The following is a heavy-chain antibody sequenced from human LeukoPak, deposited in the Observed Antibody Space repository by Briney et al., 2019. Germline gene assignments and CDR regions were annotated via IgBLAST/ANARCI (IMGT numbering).Heavy chain of an antibody. D-gene: IGHD1-26*01. V-gene: IGHV3-23*01. J-gene: IGHJ4*02. CDR2: IIDSGIST. Sequence: GGSLRLSCAASGFTFNSCAMTWVRQAPEKGLEWVSSIIDSGISTYYGDSVKGRFTISRDNSKNTLYLQMDSLRAEDTAVYYCAKGSRGSYDYWGQGTLVTVSS. CDR1: GFTFNSCA. CDR3: AKGSRGSYDY.